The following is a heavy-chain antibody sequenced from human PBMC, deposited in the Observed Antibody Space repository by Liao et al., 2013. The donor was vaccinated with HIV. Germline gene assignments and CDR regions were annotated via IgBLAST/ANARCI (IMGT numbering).Heavy chain of an antibody. CDR1: GASISGHY. J-gene: IGHJ4*02. D-gene: IGHD5/OR15-5a*01. CDR2: IFTSGNSGST. CDR3: ARGVPPDN. Sequence: QVQLQESGPGLVKPSETLSLTCTVSGASISGHYWNWIRQPAGKGLEWIGRIFTSGNSGSTNFNPSLKSRVTMSLDTSKNQISLNLTSVTGADTAVYYCARGVPPDNWSQGTLVTVSS. V-gene: IGHV4-4*07.